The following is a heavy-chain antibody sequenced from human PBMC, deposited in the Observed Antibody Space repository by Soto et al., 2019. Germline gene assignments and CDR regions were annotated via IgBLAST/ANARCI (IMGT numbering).Heavy chain of an antibody. D-gene: IGHD2-21*02. CDR2: INPSGGST. J-gene: IGHJ1*01. V-gene: IGHV1-46*01. Sequence: ASVKVSCKASGYTFTSYYMHWVRQAPGQGLEWMGIINPSGGSTSYARKFQGRVTMTRDTSTSTVYMELSSLRSEDTAVYYCARVPAAYCGGDCYSDYFQHWGQGTLVTVSS. CDR1: GYTFTSYY. CDR3: ARVPAAYCGGDCYSDYFQH.